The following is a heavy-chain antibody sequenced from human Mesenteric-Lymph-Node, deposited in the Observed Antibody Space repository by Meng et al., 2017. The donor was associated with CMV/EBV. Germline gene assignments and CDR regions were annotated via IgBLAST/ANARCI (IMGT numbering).Heavy chain of an antibody. Sequence: YTVTNYGVSGVRQAPGQGLEWMGWISSHNGNTKYAQKLQGRVTMTTDTSTSTAYMELRSLRSDDTAVYYCARSHYDIFTGFYNICDYWGQGTLVTVSS. CDR1: YTVTNYG. V-gene: IGHV1-18*01. CDR3: ARSHYDIFTGFYNICDY. J-gene: IGHJ4*02. CDR2: ISSHNGNT. D-gene: IGHD3-9*01.